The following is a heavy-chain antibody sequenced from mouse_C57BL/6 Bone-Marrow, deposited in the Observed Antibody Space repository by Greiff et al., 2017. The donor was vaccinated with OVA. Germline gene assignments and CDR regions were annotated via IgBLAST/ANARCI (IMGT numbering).Heavy chain of an antibody. CDR3: AREYYSSSCYFDV. J-gene: IGHJ1*03. CDR1: GYTFTDYY. D-gene: IGHD1-1*01. Sequence: VQLQQSGPELVKPGASVKISCKASGYTFTDYYMNWVKQSHGKSLEWIGDINPNNGGTSYNEKFKGKATLTVDKSSSTAYMERRSLTSEDSAVYYCAREYYSSSCYFDVRGTGTTVTVSS. CDR2: INPNNGGT. V-gene: IGHV1-26*01.